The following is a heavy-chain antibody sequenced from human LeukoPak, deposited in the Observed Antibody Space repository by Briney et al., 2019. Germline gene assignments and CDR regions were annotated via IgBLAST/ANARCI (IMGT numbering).Heavy chain of an antibody. V-gene: IGHV3-30-3*01. CDR1: GFTFSSYA. D-gene: IGHD5-24*01. J-gene: IGHJ4*02. CDR2: ISYDGSNK. Sequence: GGSLRLSCAASGFTFSSYAMHWVRQAPGKGLEWVAVISYDGSNKYYEDSVKGRFTISRDNSKNTLYLQMNSLRAEDTAVYYGARDPEMATILYYLDYWGQGTLVTVSS. CDR3: ARDPEMATILYYLDY.